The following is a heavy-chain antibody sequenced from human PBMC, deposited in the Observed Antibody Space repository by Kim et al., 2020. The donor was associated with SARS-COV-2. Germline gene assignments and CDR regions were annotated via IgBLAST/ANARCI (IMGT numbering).Heavy chain of an antibody. Sequence: GGSLRLSCAASGLNFDNSAMNWVRQTPGKGLEWVAVISYDGRNTYYADSVKGQFTISRDNAKSTLYLEIKSLRVEDTALYYCARGNYYESMSLSDYYNGMDVWGQGTTVTVSS. V-gene: IGHV3-30-3*01. D-gene: IGHD3-22*01. CDR2: ISYDGRNT. CDR1: GLNFDNSA. J-gene: IGHJ6*02. CDR3: ARGNYYESMSLSDYYNGMDV.